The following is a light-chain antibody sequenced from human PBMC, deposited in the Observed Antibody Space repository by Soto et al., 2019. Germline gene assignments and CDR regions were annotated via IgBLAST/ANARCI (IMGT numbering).Light chain of an antibody. CDR3: QQYHNWPLT. V-gene: IGKV3-15*01. J-gene: IGKJ4*01. CDR1: QSVSSN. Sequence: EIVMTQSPATLSVSPGERVTLSCRASQSVSSNLAWYQQKPGQAPRLLIYGASTRATGIPARFSGSGSGTDFTLTISSLQSEDFAVYYCQQYHNWPLTFGGGTKVEIK. CDR2: GAS.